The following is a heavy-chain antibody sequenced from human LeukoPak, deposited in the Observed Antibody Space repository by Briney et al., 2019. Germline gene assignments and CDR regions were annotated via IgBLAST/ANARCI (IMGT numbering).Heavy chain of an antibody. CDR2: IWYGGSNK. D-gene: IGHD6-13*01. CDR1: GFTFSSYG. V-gene: IGHV3-30*02. Sequence: PGGSLRLSCAASGFTFSSYGMHWVRQAPGKGLEWVAVIWYGGSNKYYADSVKGRFTISRDNSKNTLYLQMNSLRAEDTAVYYCAKDRAAAGTFPDYWGQGTLVTVSS. J-gene: IGHJ4*02. CDR3: AKDRAAAGTFPDY.